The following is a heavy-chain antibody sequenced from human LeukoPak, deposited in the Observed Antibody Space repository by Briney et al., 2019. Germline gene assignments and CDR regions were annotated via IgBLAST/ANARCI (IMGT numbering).Heavy chain of an antibody. CDR1: GYTLTELS. CDR3: ARFCGGGCYLGLDY. Sequence: ASVKVSCKVSGYTLTELSMHWVRQAPGKGLEWMGGFDPEDGETIYAQKFQGRVTMTEDTSTDTAYMELSSLRSEDTAVYYCARFCGGGCYLGLDYWGQGTLVTVSS. J-gene: IGHJ4*02. V-gene: IGHV1-24*01. D-gene: IGHD2-21*02. CDR2: FDPEDGET.